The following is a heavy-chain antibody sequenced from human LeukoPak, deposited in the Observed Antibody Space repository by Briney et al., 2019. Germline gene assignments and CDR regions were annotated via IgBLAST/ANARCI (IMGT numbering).Heavy chain of an antibody. D-gene: IGHD6-19*01. CDR2: IYHSGST. V-gene: IGHV4-59*12. CDR1: GGSISTYY. J-gene: IGHJ4*02. CDR3: ASSADSSGWREASALPY. Sequence: SETLSLTCTVSGGSISTYYWSWIRQPPGKGLEWIGEIYHSGSTNYNPSLKSRVTISVDKSKNQFSLKLSSVTAADTAVYYCASSADSSGWREASALPYWGQGTLVTVSS.